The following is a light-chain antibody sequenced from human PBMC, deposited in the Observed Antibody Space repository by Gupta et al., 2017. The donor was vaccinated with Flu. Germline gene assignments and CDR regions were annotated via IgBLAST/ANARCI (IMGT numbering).Light chain of an antibody. CDR1: SGDLGGYNY. CDR2: EVS. CDR3: SSYKNTNTLGV. J-gene: IGLJ2*01. V-gene: IGLV2-14*01. Sequence: ITISCTGSSGDLGGYNYVSWYQQHPGKAPNRIRCEVSTRPSGVANRFSGYKSGNTASLNIYGLQAEDEGDDYCSSYKNTNTLGVCGGGTKLTVL.